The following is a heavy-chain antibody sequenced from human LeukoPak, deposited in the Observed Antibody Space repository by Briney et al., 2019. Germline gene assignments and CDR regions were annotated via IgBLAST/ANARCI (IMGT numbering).Heavy chain of an antibody. V-gene: IGHV4-59*02. CDR2: IYYSGST. D-gene: IGHD1-26*01. CDR3: ARRRGSYYASHWFDP. Sequence: SETLSLTCTVSGGSVRSYYWTWIRQPPGKGLKWIGYIYYSGSTNYKPSLKSRVTISVDTSKNQLSLRLISVTAADTAVYYCARRRGSYYASHWFDPWGQGTLVTASS. J-gene: IGHJ5*02. CDR1: GGSVRSYY.